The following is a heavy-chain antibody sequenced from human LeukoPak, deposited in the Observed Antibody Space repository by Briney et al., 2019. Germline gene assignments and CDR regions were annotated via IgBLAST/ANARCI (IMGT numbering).Heavy chain of an antibody. Sequence: GGSLRLSCAASGFTFSSYAMHWVRQAPGKGLEWVAVISYDGSNKYYADSVKGRFTISRDNSKNTLYLQMNSLRAEDTAVYYCAGDWESYFDYWGQGTLVTVSS. V-gene: IGHV3-30*04. CDR2: ISYDGSNK. CDR3: AGDWESYFDY. D-gene: IGHD3-16*01. J-gene: IGHJ4*02. CDR1: GFTFSSYA.